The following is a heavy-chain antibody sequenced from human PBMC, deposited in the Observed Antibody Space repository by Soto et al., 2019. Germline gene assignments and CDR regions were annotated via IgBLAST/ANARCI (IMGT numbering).Heavy chain of an antibody. CDR3: ATAYYDSRGFQDR. CDR1: GLSFSKYF. J-gene: IGHJ5*02. V-gene: IGHV3-23*01. D-gene: IGHD3-22*01. CDR2: ISGSGGGR. Sequence: GGSLRLSCDTSGLSFSKYFMTWVRHAPGRGLEWVLSISGSGGGRSYADSVKGRFTISRDNSEKTLYLQMNSLRAEDTATYFCATAYYDSRGFQDRWGQGTLVTVSS.